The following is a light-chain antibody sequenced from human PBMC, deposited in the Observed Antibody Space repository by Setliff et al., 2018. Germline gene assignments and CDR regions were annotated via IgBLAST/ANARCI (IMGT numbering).Light chain of an antibody. Sequence: QSVLTQPRSVSGSPGRSVTISCTGTSSDVGAYNYVSWYQQHPGKVSKLMIYDVRKRPSGVPDRFSGSKSGNTASLTISGLQAEDEADYYCCSYTGFSYVFGSGTKGTVL. CDR3: CSYTGFSYV. CDR2: DVR. V-gene: IGLV2-11*01. CDR1: SSDVGAYNY. J-gene: IGLJ1*01.